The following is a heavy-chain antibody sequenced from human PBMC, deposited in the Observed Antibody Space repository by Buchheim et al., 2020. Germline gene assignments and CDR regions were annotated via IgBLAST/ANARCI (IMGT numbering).Heavy chain of an antibody. CDR1: GFTFSSYA. J-gene: IGHJ4*02. V-gene: IGHV3-23*01. D-gene: IGHD1-26*01. CDR3: AKDSGSSRLFDS. Sequence: EVQLLESGGGLVQPGGSLRLSCAASGFTFSSYAMSWVRQAPGKGLEWVSDITGSGGSIYYADSVKGRFTISRDNSRDTLNLQMTSLRAEDTAVYYCAKDSGSSRLFDSWGQGTL. CDR2: ITGSGGSI.